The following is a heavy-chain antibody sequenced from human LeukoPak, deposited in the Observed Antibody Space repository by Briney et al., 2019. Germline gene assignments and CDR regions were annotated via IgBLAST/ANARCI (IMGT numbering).Heavy chain of an antibody. Sequence: ASVKVSCTASGYTFTGYFMHWVRQAPGQGLEWMGWINPNSGGTNYSLKFQGRVTMTRDTSISTAYMELSSLRSDDTAVYYCARDERYDSSGYPFDQWGQGTLVTVSS. J-gene: IGHJ4*02. CDR1: GYTFTGYF. CDR3: ARDERYDSSGYPFDQ. D-gene: IGHD3-22*01. V-gene: IGHV1-2*02. CDR2: INPNSGGT.